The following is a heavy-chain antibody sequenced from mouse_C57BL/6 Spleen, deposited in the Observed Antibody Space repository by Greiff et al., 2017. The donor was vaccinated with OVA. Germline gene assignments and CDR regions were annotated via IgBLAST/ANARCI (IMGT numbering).Heavy chain of an antibody. V-gene: IGHV14-3*01. CDR3: ARRGITTVVATAENYFDY. D-gene: IGHD1-1*01. Sequence: EVQLQQSVAELVRPGASVKLSCTASGFNIKNTYMHWVKQRPEQGLEWIGRIDPANGNTKYAPKFQGKATITADTSSNTAYLQLSSLTSEDTAIYYCARRGITTVVATAENYFDYWGQGTTLTVSS. J-gene: IGHJ2*01. CDR1: GFNIKNTY. CDR2: IDPANGNT.